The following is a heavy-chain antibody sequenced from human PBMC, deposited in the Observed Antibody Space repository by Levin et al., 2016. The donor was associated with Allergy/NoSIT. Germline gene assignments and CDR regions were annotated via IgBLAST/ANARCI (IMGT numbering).Heavy chain of an antibody. CDR3: ARDTNSTVQLFDY. J-gene: IGHJ4*02. CDR1: GFTFSSYS. D-gene: IGHD4-17*01. CDR2: ISSSSSYI. Sequence: GESLKISCAASGFTFSSYSMNWVRQAPGKGLEWVSSISSSSSYIYYADSVKGRFTISRDNAKNSLYLQMNSLRAEDTAVYYCARDTNSTVQLFDYWGQGTLVTVSS. V-gene: IGHV3-21*01.